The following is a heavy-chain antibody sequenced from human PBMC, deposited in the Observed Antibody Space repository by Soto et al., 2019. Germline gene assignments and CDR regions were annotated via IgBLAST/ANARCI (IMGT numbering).Heavy chain of an antibody. J-gene: IGHJ4*02. Sequence: PGGSLRLSCAASGFTFSSYAMSWVRQAPGKGLEWVSAISGSGGSTYYADSVKGRFTISRDNSKNTLYLQMNSLRAEDTAVYYCAKDHPVYGSGSYYPTSFDYWGQGTLVTVSS. V-gene: IGHV3-23*01. D-gene: IGHD3-10*01. CDR2: ISGSGGST. CDR1: GFTFSSYA. CDR3: AKDHPVYGSGSYYPTSFDY.